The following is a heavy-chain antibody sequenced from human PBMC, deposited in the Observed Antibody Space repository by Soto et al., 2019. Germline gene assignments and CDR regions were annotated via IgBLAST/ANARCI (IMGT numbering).Heavy chain of an antibody. CDR1: GGSISSYY. J-gene: IGHJ2*01. V-gene: IGHV4-59*01. CDR2: IYYSGST. Sequence: QVQLQESGPGLVKPSETLSLTCTVSGGSISSYYWSWIRQPPGKGLEWIGYIYYSGSTNYNPSLKSRVTISVDTSKNQFSLKLSSVTAADTAVYYCARDYGDHLDYWYFDLWGRGTLVTVSS. CDR3: ARDYGDHLDYWYFDL. D-gene: IGHD4-17*01.